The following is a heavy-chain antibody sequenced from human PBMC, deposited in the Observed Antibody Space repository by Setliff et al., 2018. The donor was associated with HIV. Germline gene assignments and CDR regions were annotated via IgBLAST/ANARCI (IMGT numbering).Heavy chain of an antibody. CDR2: IYTTGGT. V-gene: IGHV4-4*07. CDR3: ARSNPGITAGLLAY. J-gene: IGHJ4*02. CDR1: GVSIPTNY. D-gene: IGHD6-13*01. Sequence: PSETLSLTCNISGVSIPTNYWNWIRQPAGKGLEWIGRIYTTGGTNYNPALKSRVTMSIDTSKNQISLKLNSVTAADTAIYYCARSNPGITAGLLAYWGPGTLVTVSS.